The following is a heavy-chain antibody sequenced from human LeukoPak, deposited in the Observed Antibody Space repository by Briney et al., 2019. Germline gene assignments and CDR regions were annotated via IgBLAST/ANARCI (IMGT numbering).Heavy chain of an antibody. D-gene: IGHD2-15*01. CDR2: ISGSGDDT. Sequence: GGSLRLSCVVSGFPFSSYAMSWVRQAPGKGLEWVSGISGSGDDTYYAASVKGRFIVSRDTSKNTLYLQMNSLRAEDTAVYYCASRRALYCSGGSCYSDYFDYWGQGTLVTVSS. J-gene: IGHJ4*02. CDR1: GFPFSSYA. CDR3: ASRRALYCSGGSCYSDYFDY. V-gene: IGHV3-23*01.